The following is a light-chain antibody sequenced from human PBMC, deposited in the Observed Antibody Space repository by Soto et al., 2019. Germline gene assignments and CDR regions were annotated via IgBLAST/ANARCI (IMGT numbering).Light chain of an antibody. V-gene: IGLV2-14*01. Sequence: QSALTQPASVSGSPGQSITISCTGTSSDIGAYQYVCWYQHHPGKAPKLMIYEVSNRPSGLSDRFSGSKSGNTASLTISGLRAEDEADYYCSSFTTSGTLEFGGGTKVTVL. J-gene: IGLJ2*01. CDR3: SSFTTSGTLE. CDR2: EVS. CDR1: SSDIGAYQY.